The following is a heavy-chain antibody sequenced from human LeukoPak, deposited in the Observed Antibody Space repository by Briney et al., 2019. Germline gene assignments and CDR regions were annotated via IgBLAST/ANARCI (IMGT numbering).Heavy chain of an antibody. CDR3: AKVLITTFGAVRYDAFDV. D-gene: IGHD2/OR15-2a*01. V-gene: IGHV3-23*01. J-gene: IGHJ3*01. CDR2: VSDSGSST. Sequence: GGSLRLSCAASGFTFSSYAMSWVRQAPGKGLEWVTAVSDSGSSTYYAASVMGRFTISRDNSKNTLYLQMYSLRAEDTALYYCAKVLITTFGAVRYDAFDVWGQGTMVTVSS. CDR1: GFTFSSYA.